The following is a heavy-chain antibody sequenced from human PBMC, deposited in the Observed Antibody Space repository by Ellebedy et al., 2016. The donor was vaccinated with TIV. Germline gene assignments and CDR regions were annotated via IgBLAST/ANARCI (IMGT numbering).Heavy chain of an antibody. CDR2: ISHDGNNK. CDR1: GFIFSNFF. J-gene: IGHJ4*02. V-gene: IGHV3-30-3*01. Sequence: GGSLRLXXAASGFIFSNFFMYWVRQAPSKGLEWVAVISHDGNNKYYTYSVKGRFTISRDNSKDTLYLQIDSLRTEDTAVYYCARGAPPDYWGQGTLVTVSS. CDR3: ARGAPPDY.